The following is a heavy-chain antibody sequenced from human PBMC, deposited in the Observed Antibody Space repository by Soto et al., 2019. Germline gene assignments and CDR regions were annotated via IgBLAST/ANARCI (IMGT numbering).Heavy chain of an antibody. Sequence: ASVKVSCKASGYTFTGYYMHWVRQAPGQGLEWMGWINPNSGGTNYAQKFQGWVTMTRDTSISTAYMELGRLRSDDTAVYYCARGGKGGFGELLFDYWGQGTLVTVSS. J-gene: IGHJ4*02. D-gene: IGHD3-10*01. CDR3: ARGGKGGFGELLFDY. CDR2: INPNSGGT. V-gene: IGHV1-2*04. CDR1: GYTFTGYY.